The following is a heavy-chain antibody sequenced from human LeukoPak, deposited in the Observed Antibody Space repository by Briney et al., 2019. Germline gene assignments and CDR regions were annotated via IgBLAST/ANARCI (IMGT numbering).Heavy chain of an antibody. CDR2: MNPNRGNT. D-gene: IGHD2-2*02. J-gene: IGHJ6*02. CDR1: GYTFTRYD. Sequence: GTLGKATCKAFGYTFTRYDINWVRQATGHGLEGWGGMNPNRGNTGYAQKFQRRVTMTRNTSISTAYMELSSLRSEDAAVYYCARGGVVPAAITRVEYYGMDVWGQGTTVTVSS. CDR3: ARGGVVPAAITRVEYYGMDV. V-gene: IGHV1-8*01.